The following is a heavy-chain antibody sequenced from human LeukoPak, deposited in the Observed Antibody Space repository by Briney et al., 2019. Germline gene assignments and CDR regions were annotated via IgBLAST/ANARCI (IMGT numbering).Heavy chain of an antibody. J-gene: IGHJ4*02. CDR3: AKSIPRGLFVVYVGIFDY. CDR1: GFTFSSYA. Sequence: GSLRLSCAASGFTFSSYATSWVRQAPGNGLEWVSAIRVGGGSTYYRDSVKGRFTISRDNSKNTPYLQMNSLRAEDTAVYYCAKSIPRGLFVVYVGIFDYWGQGTLVSVFS. D-gene: IGHD3-3*01. CDR2: IRVGGGST. V-gene: IGHV3-23*01.